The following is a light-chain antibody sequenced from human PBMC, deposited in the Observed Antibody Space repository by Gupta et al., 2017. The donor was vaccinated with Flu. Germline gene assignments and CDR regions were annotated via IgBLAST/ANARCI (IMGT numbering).Light chain of an antibody. Sequence: DIHLTQSPSFLSASVGDRLTITCRASQGISSYLAWYQQKPGKAPKVLIYAASTLQSGVQSRFSGSGSGTEFTLTISSLQPEDVATYYCQQLNGFPLTFGGGTKVEIK. CDR3: QQLNGFPLT. CDR2: AAS. J-gene: IGKJ4*01. V-gene: IGKV1-9*01. CDR1: QGISSY.